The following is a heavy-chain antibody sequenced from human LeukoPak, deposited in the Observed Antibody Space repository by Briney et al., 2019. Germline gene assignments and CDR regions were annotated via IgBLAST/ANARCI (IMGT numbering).Heavy chain of an antibody. CDR3: AKDAGGNDFWSGYSTYFDY. Sequence: GGSLRLSCAASGFTFSSYAMHWVRQAPGKGLEWVAVISYDGSNKYYADSVKGRFTISRDNSKNTLYLQMNSLRAEDTAVYYCAKDAGGNDFWSGYSTYFDYWGQGTLVTVSS. J-gene: IGHJ4*02. D-gene: IGHD3-3*01. CDR2: ISYDGSNK. V-gene: IGHV3-30*04. CDR1: GFTFSSYA.